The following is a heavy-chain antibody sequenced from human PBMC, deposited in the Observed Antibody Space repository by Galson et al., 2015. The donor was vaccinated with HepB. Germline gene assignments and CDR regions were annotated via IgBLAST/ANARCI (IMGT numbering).Heavy chain of an antibody. V-gene: IGHV1-69*13. J-gene: IGHJ6*03. Sequence: SVKVSCKASGGTFSSYAISWVRQAHGQGLEWMGGIIPIFGTANYAQKFQGRVTITADESTSTDYMELSSLRSEDTAVYYCARGWGYCSGGSCYSYYYYYMDVWGKGTTVTVSS. CDR3: ARGWGYCSGGSCYSYYYYYMDV. D-gene: IGHD2-15*01. CDR1: GGTFSSYA. CDR2: IIPIFGTA.